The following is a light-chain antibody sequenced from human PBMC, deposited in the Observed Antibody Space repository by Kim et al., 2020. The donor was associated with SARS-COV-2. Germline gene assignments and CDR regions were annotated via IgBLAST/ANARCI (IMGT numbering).Light chain of an antibody. Sequence: EIQMTQSPSSLSASVGDRVTITCRASQSISNYLAWYQQKPGKAPKLLIYAASTLQSGVPSRFSGSGSGTDFTLTISSLQPEDVATYYCQKYNSTPTTFGPGTKVDIK. CDR1: QSISNY. CDR3: QKYNSTPTT. J-gene: IGKJ3*01. V-gene: IGKV1-27*01. CDR2: AAS.